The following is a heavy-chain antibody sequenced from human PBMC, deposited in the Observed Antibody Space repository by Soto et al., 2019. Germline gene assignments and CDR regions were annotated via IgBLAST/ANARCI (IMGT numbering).Heavy chain of an antibody. V-gene: IGHV3-33*01. J-gene: IGHJ4*02. CDR2: VWFDGNNK. D-gene: IGHD2-2*01. CDR3: ARESSVTALDY. CDR1: GFTFRNYG. Sequence: QVQVVESGGGVVQPGRSLRLSCAASGFTFRNYGMHWVRQPPGKGLEWVAVVWFDGNNKYYVDSVKVRFTISRDNSKNTVYLEMNGLRAEDTAVYYCARESSVTALDYWGQGTLVTVSS.